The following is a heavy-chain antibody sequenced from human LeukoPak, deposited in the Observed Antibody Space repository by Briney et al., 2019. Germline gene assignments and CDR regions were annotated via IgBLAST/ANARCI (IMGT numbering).Heavy chain of an antibody. D-gene: IGHD2-2*02. Sequence: PSETLSLTCTVSGGSISSYYWSWIRQPPGKGLEWIGYIYYSGSANYNPSLKSRVTISVDTSKNQFSLKLSSATAADTAVYYCARPRQYTWDAFDIWGQGTMVTVSS. J-gene: IGHJ3*02. V-gene: IGHV4-59*08. CDR3: ARPRQYTWDAFDI. CDR2: IYYSGSA. CDR1: GGSISSYY.